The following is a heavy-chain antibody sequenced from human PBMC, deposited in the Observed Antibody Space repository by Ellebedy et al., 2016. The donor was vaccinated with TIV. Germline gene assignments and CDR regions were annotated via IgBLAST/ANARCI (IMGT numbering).Heavy chain of an antibody. CDR2: IYPGDSNT. Sequence: GESLKISCKGFGYNFNTYWIGWVRQMHGKGLEWMGNIYPGDSNTEYSPSFQGQVTISADKSLRTAYLQWSSLRASDTAMYYCARSPFIYDFWSGYQYYWGQGTLVTAFS. J-gene: IGHJ4*02. V-gene: IGHV5-51*01. CDR1: GYNFNTYW. CDR3: ARSPFIYDFWSGYQYY. D-gene: IGHD3-3*01.